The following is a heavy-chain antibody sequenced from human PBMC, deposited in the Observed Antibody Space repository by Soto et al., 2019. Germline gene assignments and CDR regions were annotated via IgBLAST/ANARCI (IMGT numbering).Heavy chain of an antibody. CDR2: IWNDGSDK. V-gene: IGHV3-33*08. CDR3: ARDLRLSRRGYDLEQSPAY. Sequence: GGSLRLSCAASGFTFNIYAMSWVRQAPGKGLEWVAVIWNDGSDKYYGDSVKGRFTISRDNFKNMLYLQMDSLRAEDTALYYCARDLRLSRRGYDLEQSPAYWGRGTLVTVSS. J-gene: IGHJ4*02. CDR1: GFTFNIYA. D-gene: IGHD5-12*01.